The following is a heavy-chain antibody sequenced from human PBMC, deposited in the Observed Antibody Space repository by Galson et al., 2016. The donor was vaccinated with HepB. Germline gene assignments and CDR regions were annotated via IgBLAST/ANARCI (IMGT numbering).Heavy chain of an antibody. Sequence: SLRLSCAASGFTFSSYAMSWVRQAPGKGLEWVSAISVGGGSTYYADSVKGRFTISRDDSKNTLYLQMSSLRAEDTAVYFCAKFQTYYYGSSLLERDWFDSWGQGSPVTVSS. CDR3: AKFQTYYYGSSLLERDWFDS. V-gene: IGHV3-23*01. CDR2: ISVGGGST. D-gene: IGHD3-22*01. CDR1: GFTFSSYA. J-gene: IGHJ5*01.